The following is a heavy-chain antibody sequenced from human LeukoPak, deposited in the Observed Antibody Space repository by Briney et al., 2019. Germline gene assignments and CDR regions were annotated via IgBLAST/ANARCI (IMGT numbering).Heavy chain of an antibody. CDR2: ISYSGST. Sequence: PSETLSLTCFVSGGSINDYYWSWFRQPPGKGLEWIGYISYSGSTNYNPSLKSRLTISVDTAKNQFSLRLSSVTAADTAVYHCAKHRYTGIAPGYFDYWGQGTLVTVSS. CDR1: GGSINDYY. J-gene: IGHJ4*02. D-gene: IGHD1-26*01. CDR3: AKHRYTGIAPGYFDY. V-gene: IGHV4-59*08.